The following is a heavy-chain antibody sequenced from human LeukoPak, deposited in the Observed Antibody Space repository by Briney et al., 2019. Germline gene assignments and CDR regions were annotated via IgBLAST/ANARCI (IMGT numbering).Heavy chain of an antibody. Sequence: GASVKVSCKASGYTFTSYGISWVRQAPGQGLEWMGWISAYNGNRNYAQKLQGRVTMTTDTSTSTAYMELRSLRSDDTAVYYCARELYYYGSGSYYRGMRSDAFDIWGQGTMVTVSS. CDR1: GYTFTSYG. CDR3: ARELYYYGSGSYYRGMRSDAFDI. J-gene: IGHJ3*02. V-gene: IGHV1-18*04. CDR2: ISAYNGNR. D-gene: IGHD3-10*01.